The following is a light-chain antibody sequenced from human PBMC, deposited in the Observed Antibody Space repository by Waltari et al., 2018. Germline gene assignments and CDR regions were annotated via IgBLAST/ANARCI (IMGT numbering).Light chain of an antibody. V-gene: IGKV3-20*01. Sequence: EIVLTQPPGTLSLPPEKRATLPCRASQSVSTYLARYQQKPGQAPRLLIYHASSRAAGIPNRFSGGGSGTDFSLSISRLGPEDFALYYCQQYESLPVTFGQGTKVEIK. CDR3: QQYESLPVT. J-gene: IGKJ1*01. CDR2: HAS. CDR1: QSVSTY.